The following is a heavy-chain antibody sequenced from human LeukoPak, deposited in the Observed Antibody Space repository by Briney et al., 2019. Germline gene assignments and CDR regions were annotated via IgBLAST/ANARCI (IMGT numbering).Heavy chain of an antibody. D-gene: IGHD2-2*02. Sequence: ASVKVSCKASGYTFTSYYMHWVRQAPGQGLEWMGIINPSGGSTSYAQKFQGRVTMTRDTSTSTVYMELSSLRSEDTAVYYCARDLCSSTSCYTNDYWGQGTLVTVSS. CDR1: GYTFTSYY. CDR2: INPSGGST. J-gene: IGHJ4*02. CDR3: ARDLCSSTSCYTNDY. V-gene: IGHV1-46*01.